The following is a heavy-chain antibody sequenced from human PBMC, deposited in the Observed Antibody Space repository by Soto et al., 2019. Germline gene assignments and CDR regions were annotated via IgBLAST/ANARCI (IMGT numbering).Heavy chain of an antibody. V-gene: IGHV1-46*01. D-gene: IGHD2-8*02. CDR3: ARGGTVPVARYGMDV. Sequence: QVQLVQSGAEVKKPGASVKVSCKASGYTFTSYYMHWVRQAPGQGLEWMGIINPSGGSTSYAQKFQGRVTMTRDTSTSTVYMELSSLRSEDTAVYYCARGGTVPVARYGMDVWGQGTTVTVSS. CDR2: INPSGGST. J-gene: IGHJ6*02. CDR1: GYTFTSYY.